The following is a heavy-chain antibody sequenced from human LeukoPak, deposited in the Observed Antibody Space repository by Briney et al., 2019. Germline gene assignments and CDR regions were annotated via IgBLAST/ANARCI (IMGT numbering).Heavy chain of an antibody. CDR1: GFTFSGFW. CDR2: INSDGSEG. J-gene: IGHJ3*01. CDR3: ARSSYSSSSSV. Sequence: GGSLRLSCAVSGFTFSGFWMSWSRQAPGKGLEWVASINSDGSEGYYADVVKGRFTISRDNAKNSLYLQINGLRAEGTAVYYCARSSYSSSSSVWGQGTMVTVSS. V-gene: IGHV3-7*03. D-gene: IGHD6-6*01.